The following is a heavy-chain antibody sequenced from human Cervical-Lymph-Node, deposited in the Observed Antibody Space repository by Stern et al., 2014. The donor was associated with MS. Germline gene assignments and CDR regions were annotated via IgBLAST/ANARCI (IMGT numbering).Heavy chain of an antibody. CDR3: ARDLIRAAPLREEMVQT. J-gene: IGHJ5*02. D-gene: IGHD5-24*01. CDR2: ISSDGNYK. CDR1: RFTFSSYV. Sequence: VQLVESGGGVVQPGRSLRLSCAASRFTFSSYVMHWVRQAPGKGLEWVADISSDGNYKYYADSVRGRFTISRDNSKNTLYLQMNSLRAEDTAVYYCARDLIRAAPLREEMVQTWGQGTLVTVSP. V-gene: IGHV3-30-3*01.